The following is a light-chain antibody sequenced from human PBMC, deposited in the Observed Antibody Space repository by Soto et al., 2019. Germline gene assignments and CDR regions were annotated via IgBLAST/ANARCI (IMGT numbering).Light chain of an antibody. CDR3: EQYNSGPPLYT. CDR2: GAS. V-gene: IGKV3-15*01. J-gene: IGKJ2*01. CDR1: QSVSHN. Sequence: EIVMTQSPATLSVSPGEGATLSCRASQSVSHNLAWYQQKPGQAPRLLIYGASTRATGIPTRFSGSESGTEFPLTISSLRSEDFAVYYCEQYNSGPPLYTFGQGTKLEIK.